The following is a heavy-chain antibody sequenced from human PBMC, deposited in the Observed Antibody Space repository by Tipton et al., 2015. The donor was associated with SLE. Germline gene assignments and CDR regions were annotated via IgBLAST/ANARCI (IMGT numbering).Heavy chain of an antibody. CDR3: ARDMGTVVTPFDY. Sequence: SLRLSCAASGFTFSSYSMNWVRQAPGKGLEWVSYISSSSSTIYYADSVKGRFTISRDNAKNSLYLQMNSLRAEDTAVYYCARDMGTVVTPFDYWGQGTLVTVSS. D-gene: IGHD4-23*01. CDR1: GFTFSSYS. V-gene: IGHV3-48*01. J-gene: IGHJ4*02. CDR2: ISSSSSTI.